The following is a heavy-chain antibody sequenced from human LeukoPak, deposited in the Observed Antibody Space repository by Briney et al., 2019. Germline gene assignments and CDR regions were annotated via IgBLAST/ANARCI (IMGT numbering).Heavy chain of an antibody. J-gene: IGHJ4*02. CDR2: IYFSGGNT. D-gene: IGHD1-26*01. V-gene: IGHV3-23*01. CDR1: GFTFSNYA. CDR3: AKGDRLWELLRY. Sequence: GGSLRLSCAASGFTFSNYAMSWVRQAPGKGLEWVSTIYFSGGNTYSADSVKGRFTISRDNSRNTLYLQMNSLRAEDTAVYYCAKGDRLWELLRYWGQGTLVTVSS.